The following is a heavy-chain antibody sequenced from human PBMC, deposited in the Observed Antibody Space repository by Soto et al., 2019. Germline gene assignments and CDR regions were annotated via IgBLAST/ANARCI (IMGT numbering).Heavy chain of an antibody. J-gene: IGHJ6*02. CDR2: IYHTGIA. D-gene: IGHD3-16*01. Sequence: SETLSLTCTVYGDSIANNHWWSWVRQPPGKGPELIGEIYHTGIANYNPSLESRVAFSVDKSKNQFSLSLTSVTAADTAVYYCVSKLGPYYYGLDVWGQGTTVTVSS. CDR3: VSKLGPYYYGLDV. V-gene: IGHV4-4*02. CDR1: GDSIANNHW.